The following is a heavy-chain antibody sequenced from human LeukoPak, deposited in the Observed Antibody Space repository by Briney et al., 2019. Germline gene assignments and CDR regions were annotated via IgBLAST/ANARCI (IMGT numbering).Heavy chain of an antibody. CDR3: ARSRPPSDYYYMDV. CDR2: IYFSGNT. Sequence: PSETLSLTCTVSGDSISSSSYYWGWIRQPPGKGLEWIGNIYFSGNTYYNPSLKSRVTISVDSSKNQFSLKLSSVTAADTAVYYCARSRPPSDYYYMDVWGKGTTVTVSS. CDR1: GDSISSSSYY. V-gene: IGHV4-39*07. D-gene: IGHD6-6*01. J-gene: IGHJ6*03.